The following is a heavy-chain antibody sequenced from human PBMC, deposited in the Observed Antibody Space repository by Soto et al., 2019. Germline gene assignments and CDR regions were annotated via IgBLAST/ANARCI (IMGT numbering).Heavy chain of an antibody. V-gene: IGHV3-23*01. J-gene: IGHJ6*02. D-gene: IGHD3-3*01. Sequence: GGSLRLSCAASGFTFSSYAMSWVRQAPGKGLEWVSAISGSGGSTYYADSVKGRFTISRDNSKNTLYLQMNSLRAEDTAVYYCAKDQLRFLEWPRIPLYYYGMDVWGQGTTVTVSS. CDR3: AKDQLRFLEWPRIPLYYYGMDV. CDR2: ISGSGGST. CDR1: GFTFSSYA.